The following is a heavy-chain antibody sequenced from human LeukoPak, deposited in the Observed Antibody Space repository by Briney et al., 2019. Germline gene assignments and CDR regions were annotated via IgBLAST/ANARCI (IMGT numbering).Heavy chain of an antibody. V-gene: IGHV4-34*01. CDR2: INHSGST. CDR3: ARDVRYVDTTMVTLYYFDY. CDR1: GGSFSGYY. J-gene: IGHJ4*02. Sequence: SETLSLTCAVYGGSFSGYYWSWIRQPPGKGLEWIGEINHSGSTNYNPSLKSRVTISVDTSKNQFSLKLTSVTAADTAVYYCARDVRYVDTTMVTLYYFDYWGQGTLVTVSS. D-gene: IGHD5-18*01.